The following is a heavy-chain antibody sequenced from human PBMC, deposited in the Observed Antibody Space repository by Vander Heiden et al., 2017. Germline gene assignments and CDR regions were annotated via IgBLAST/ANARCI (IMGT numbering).Heavy chain of an antibody. V-gene: IGHV3-21*01. CDR1: GFTFSDVS. J-gene: IGHJ6*02. CDR3: ASDRKGLGYYYYGMEV. Sequence: EVQLVESGGGLVKRGGSLSPPCAPSGFTFSDVSMNWVRQAPGKGLEWVSSISSSGTFIYYADSVKGRFTISRDNAQNSLYLQMNSLRAEDTAVYYCASDRKGLGYYYYGMEVWGQGTTVTVSS. CDR2: ISSSGTFI. D-gene: IGHD2-15*01.